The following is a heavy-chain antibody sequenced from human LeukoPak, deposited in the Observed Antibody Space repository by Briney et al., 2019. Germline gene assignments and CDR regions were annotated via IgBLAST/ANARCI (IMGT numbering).Heavy chain of an antibody. J-gene: IGHJ6*01. CDR2: MNPNSGNT. CDR3: ARAYSGYDWVYYYYYGMDV. V-gene: IGHV1-8*01. D-gene: IGHD5-12*01. CDR1: GYTFTSYD. Sequence: ASVKVSCKASGYTFTSYDINWVRQATGQGLEWMGWMNPNSGNTGYAQKFQGRVTMTRNTSISTAYMELSSLRSEDTAVYYCARAYSGYDWVYYYYYGMDVWGQGTTVTVSS.